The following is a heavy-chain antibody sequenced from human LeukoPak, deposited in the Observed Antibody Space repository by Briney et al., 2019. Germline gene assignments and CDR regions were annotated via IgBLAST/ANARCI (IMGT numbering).Heavy chain of an antibody. CDR3: ARAPEYCSGGSCTRGLGLY. D-gene: IGHD2-15*01. CDR1: GFTFSSYS. Sequence: GGSLRLSCAASGFTFSSYSMNWVRQAPGRGLEWVSYISDSGTIMYYADSVKGRFTISRDNAKNSLFLQMNSLRAEDTAVYYCARAPEYCSGGSCTRGLGLYWGQGTLVTVSS. J-gene: IGHJ4*02. CDR2: ISDSGTIM. V-gene: IGHV3-48*04.